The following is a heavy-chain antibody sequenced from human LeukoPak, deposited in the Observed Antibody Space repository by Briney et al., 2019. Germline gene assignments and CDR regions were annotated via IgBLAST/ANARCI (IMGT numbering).Heavy chain of an antibody. CDR2: IYTTGST. J-gene: IGHJ4*02. D-gene: IGHD6-19*01. CDR3: ARARWSSTGWFLGY. V-gene: IGHV4-4*07. Sequence: QTSETLSLTCTVSGGSISSYYWSWIRQPAGKGLEWIGRIYTTGSTSYNPSLKSRVTMSVDTSKNQFSLKLSSVTAADTAVYYCARARWSSTGWFLGYWGQGTLVTDSS. CDR1: GGSISSYY.